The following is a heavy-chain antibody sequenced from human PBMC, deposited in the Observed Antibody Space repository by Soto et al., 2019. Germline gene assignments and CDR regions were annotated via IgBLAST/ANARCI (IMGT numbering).Heavy chain of an antibody. CDR2: IYHSGST. D-gene: IGHD4-17*01. J-gene: IGHJ6*02. CDR3: ARETARLGLPTYYYYGMDV. Sequence: SETLSLTCAVSGYSISSGYYWGWIRQPPGKGLEWIGSIYHSGSTYYNPSLKSRVTISVDTSKNQFSLKLSSVTAADTAVYYCARETARLGLPTYYYYGMDVWGQGTTVTVSS. V-gene: IGHV4-38-2*02. CDR1: GYSISSGYY.